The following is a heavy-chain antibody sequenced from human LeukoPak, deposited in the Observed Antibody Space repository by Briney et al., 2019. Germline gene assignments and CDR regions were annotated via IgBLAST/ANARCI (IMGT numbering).Heavy chain of an antibody. CDR3: AREVHDFWSGYGMDV. V-gene: IGHV3-7*01. Sequence: GGSLRLSCAASGFIFSSYWMTWVRQAPGKGLEWVAKIKQDGSEKYYVDSVKGRFTISRDNAKNSLYLQMNSLRAEDTAVYYCAREVHDFWSGYGMDVWGQGTTVTVSS. CDR1: GFIFSSYW. D-gene: IGHD3-3*01. J-gene: IGHJ6*02. CDR2: IKQDGSEK.